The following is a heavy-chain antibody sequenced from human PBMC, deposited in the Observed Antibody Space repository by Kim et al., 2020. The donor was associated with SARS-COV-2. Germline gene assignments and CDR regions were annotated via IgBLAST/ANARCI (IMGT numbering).Heavy chain of an antibody. CDR1: GGSISSGSYC. CDR3: ASALVATIVWSDRGFDI. CDR2: IYPDGRT. D-gene: IGHD5-12*01. Sequence: SETLSLTCTVSGGSISSGSYCWGWIRQPAGKGLEWIGRIYPDGRTNYNPSLRSRVTISVDTSKNQVSLNLRFVTAADTAVYFCASALVATIVWSDRGFDIWGQGTMVTVSS. J-gene: IGHJ3*02. V-gene: IGHV4-61*02.